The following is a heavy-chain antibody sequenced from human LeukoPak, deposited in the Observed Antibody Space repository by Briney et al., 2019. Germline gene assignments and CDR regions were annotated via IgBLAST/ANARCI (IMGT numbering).Heavy chain of an antibody. CDR1: GGSFSGHY. Sequence: SETLSLTCAVYGGSFSGHYWTWIRQAPGKGLECSGESSHTGSTNYIPSLKSRVTISVDTSKNQFSLKLTSVSAADTAVYHCARGRTGAAALDFWGPGTLVTVSS. CDR2: SSHTGST. J-gene: IGHJ4*02. V-gene: IGHV4-34*01. CDR3: ARGRTGAAALDF. D-gene: IGHD2-2*01.